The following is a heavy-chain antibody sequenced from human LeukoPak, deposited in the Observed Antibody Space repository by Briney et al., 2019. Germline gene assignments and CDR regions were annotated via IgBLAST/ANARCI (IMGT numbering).Heavy chain of an antibody. CDR1: GGSISKTSYY. J-gene: IGHJ4*02. CDR2: MYYSGST. V-gene: IGHV4-39*07. Sequence: PSETLSLTCTVSGGSISKTSYYWGWIRQPPGKGLEWIGSMYYSGSTYYNPSLKSRVTLSVDTSKNQFSLKLTSVTAADTAVYYCANSPTYDNYALRTFDYWGQGTLVTVSS. CDR3: ANSPTYDNYALRTFDY. D-gene: IGHD4-17*01.